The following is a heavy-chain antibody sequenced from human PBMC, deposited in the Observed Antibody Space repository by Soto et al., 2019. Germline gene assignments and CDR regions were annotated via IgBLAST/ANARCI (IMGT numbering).Heavy chain of an antibody. V-gene: IGHV3-64*01. J-gene: IGHJ3*02. CDR3: ARPSKPSSGWYRGDGFDI. CDR2: ISSNGGST. CDR1: GFAFSNYA. Sequence: EVQLVESGGGLVQPGGSLRLSCAASGFAFSNYAMHWVRQAPGKGLEYVSAISSNGGSTYYANSVKARFTISRDNSKNTLFLQMGSLRVEDMAVYYCARPSKPSSGWYRGDGFDIWGQGTMVTVSS. D-gene: IGHD6-19*01.